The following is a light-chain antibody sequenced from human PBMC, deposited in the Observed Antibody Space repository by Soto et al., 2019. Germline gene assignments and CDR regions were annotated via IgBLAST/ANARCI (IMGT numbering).Light chain of an antibody. J-gene: IGKJ1*01. CDR3: QQDNSYS. CDR2: HAS. CDR1: QSISNW. V-gene: IGKV1-5*02. Sequence: IQMTQSASALPASAGDRVTIICRASQSISNWLAWYQHKPGTAPKVLIYHASNLQSGVPSRFSGSGSGTEFTLTISSLQPDDFATYYCQQDNSYSFGQGTKVDIK.